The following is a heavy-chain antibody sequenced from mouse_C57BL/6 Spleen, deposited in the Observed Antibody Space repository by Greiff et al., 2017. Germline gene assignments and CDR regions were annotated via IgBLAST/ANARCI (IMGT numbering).Heavy chain of an antibody. J-gene: IGHJ3*01. Sequence: EVKLVESGGDLVKPGGSLKLSCAASGFTFSSYGMSWVRQTPDKRLEWVATISSGGSYTYYPDSVKGRFTISRDNAKNTLYLQMSSLKSEDTAMYYCARQDGTGFAYWGQGTLVTVSA. CDR1: GFTFSSYG. CDR2: ISSGGSYT. D-gene: IGHD4-1*01. V-gene: IGHV5-6*01. CDR3: ARQDGTGFAY.